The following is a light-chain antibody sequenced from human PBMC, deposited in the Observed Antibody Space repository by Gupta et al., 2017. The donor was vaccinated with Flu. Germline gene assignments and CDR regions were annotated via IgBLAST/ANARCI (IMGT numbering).Light chain of an antibody. CDR3: QRDNNWPQT. CDR2: GAS. J-gene: IGKJ1*01. Sequence: EIVMTQSPATLSVSPGERATLSCRASQSVSSNLAWYQQKPGQAPRLLIYGASTRATGIPARFSGSGSGTEFTLTISSLQSEDFAVYYCQRDNNWPQTFGQGTKVEIK. V-gene: IGKV3-15*01. CDR1: QSVSSN.